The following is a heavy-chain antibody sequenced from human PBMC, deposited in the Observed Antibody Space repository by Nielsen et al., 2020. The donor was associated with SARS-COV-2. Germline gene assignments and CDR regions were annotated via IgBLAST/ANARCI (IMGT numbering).Heavy chain of an antibody. CDR2: ISYDGSNK. D-gene: IGHD6-13*01. V-gene: IGHV3-30*18. Sequence: GESLKISCAASGFTFSSYGMHWVRQAQGKGLEWVAVISYDGSNKYYADSVKGRFTISRDNSKNTLYLQMNSLRAEDTAVYYCAKDLGVPGYSSSWYLSSYGMDVWGQGTTVTVSS. CDR1: GFTFSSYG. J-gene: IGHJ6*02. CDR3: AKDLGVPGYSSSWYLSSYGMDV.